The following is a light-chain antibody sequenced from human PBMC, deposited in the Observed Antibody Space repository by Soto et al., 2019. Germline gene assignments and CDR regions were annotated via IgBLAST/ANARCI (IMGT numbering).Light chain of an antibody. V-gene: IGKV3-20*01. CDR3: QQYYTFPRT. CDR1: QSLSSNY. CDR2: GAS. J-gene: IGKJ1*01. Sequence: DIELTQSPGTLSLSPGDRATLSCRASQSLSSNYLAWYQQTPGQGPRLLIYGASRRATDIPDRFSGSGSGTDFALTITRLEPADFAVYFCQQYYTFPRTFGQGTKVE.